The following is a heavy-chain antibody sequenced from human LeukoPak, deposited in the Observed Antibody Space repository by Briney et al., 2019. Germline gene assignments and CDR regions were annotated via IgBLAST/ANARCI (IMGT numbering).Heavy chain of an antibody. J-gene: IGHJ4*02. CDR2: INPNSGGT. CDR3: ANLLTGDEDY. CDR1: GYTLTGYD. D-gene: IGHD7-27*01. Sequence: ASVKFSCKSSGYTLTGYDMRWVRQAPGQGLEWMGWINPNSGGTNYAQKFQGRVTMTRDTSISTAYMVLSRLRSDDTAVYYCANLLTGDEDYWGQGTLVTVSS. V-gene: IGHV1-2*02.